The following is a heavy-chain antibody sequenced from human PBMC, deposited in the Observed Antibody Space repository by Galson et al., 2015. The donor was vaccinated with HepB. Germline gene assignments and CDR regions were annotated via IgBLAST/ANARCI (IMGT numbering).Heavy chain of an antibody. CDR2: IYYSGRT. CDR1: GGSISDSISY. Sequence: ETLSLTCTVSGGSISDSISYWGWIRQPPGKGLEWIGSIYYSGRTYYNPSLKGRVSISVDTSENQFSVKLTSVTAADTAVDYCARQGFYYDSSGKGIDAFDIWGHGTMGTVSS. V-gene: IGHV4-39*01. CDR3: ARQGFYYDSSGKGIDAFDI. J-gene: IGHJ3*02. D-gene: IGHD3-22*01.